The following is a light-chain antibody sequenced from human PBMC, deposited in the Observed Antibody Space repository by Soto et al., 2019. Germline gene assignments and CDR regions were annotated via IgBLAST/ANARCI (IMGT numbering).Light chain of an antibody. J-gene: IGLJ2*01. CDR1: SSNIGESY. CDR2: DNN. V-gene: IGLV1-51*01. CDR3: GTWDSSLSTGI. Sequence: QSVLTQPPSVSAAPGQKVTISCSGSSSNIGESYVSWYQHLPGTAPKLLIYDNNKRPSGIPDRFSGSNSGTSATLGITGLQTGDEADYYCGTWDSSLSTGIFGGGTKLTVL.